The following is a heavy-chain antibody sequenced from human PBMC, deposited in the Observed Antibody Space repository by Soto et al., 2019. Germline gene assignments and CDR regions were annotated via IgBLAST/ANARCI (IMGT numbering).Heavy chain of an antibody. J-gene: IGHJ6*03. CDR3: ASGKSQMSQDRMGFYYYMDV. CDR1: GAAFSNYT. CDR2: VIPLLDAS. D-gene: IGHD2-15*01. V-gene: IGHV1-69*08. Sequence: QVPLVQSGADVKKPGSSVKISCPASGAAFSNYTFTWVRRAPGEGLEWVGRVIPLLDASNYAEKFQDRVTISADRSTSTVYMELSGLRSEDSAIYYCASGKSQMSQDRMGFYYYMDVWGKGTSVTVSS.